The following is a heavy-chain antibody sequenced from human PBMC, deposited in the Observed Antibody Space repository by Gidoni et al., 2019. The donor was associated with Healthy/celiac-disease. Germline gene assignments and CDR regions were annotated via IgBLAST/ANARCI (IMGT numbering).Heavy chain of an antibody. Sequence: QLQLQESGPGLVKPSETLSLTCTVSGGSISSSSYYWGWIRQPPGKGLEWIGSIYYSGSTYYNPSLKSRVTISVDTSKNQFSLKLSSVTAADTAVYYCARHARAYGSGSYYKPFDYWGQGTLVTVSS. CDR1: GGSISSSSYY. J-gene: IGHJ4*02. CDR3: ARHARAYGSGSYYKPFDY. D-gene: IGHD3-10*01. V-gene: IGHV4-39*01. CDR2: IYYSGST.